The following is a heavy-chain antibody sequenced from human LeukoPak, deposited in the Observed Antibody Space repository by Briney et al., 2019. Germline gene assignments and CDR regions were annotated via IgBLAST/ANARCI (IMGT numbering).Heavy chain of an antibody. V-gene: IGHV1-46*01. D-gene: IGHD2-2*01. J-gene: IGHJ6*02. CDR3: ALPAARPGYYYYGMDV. Sequence: ASVKVSCKASGYTFTSYYMHWVRQAPGQGLEWMGIINPSGGSTNYAQKFQGRVTITADESTSTAYMELSSLRSEDTAVYYCALPAARPGYYYYGMDVWGQGTTVTVSS. CDR2: INPSGGST. CDR1: GYTFTSYY.